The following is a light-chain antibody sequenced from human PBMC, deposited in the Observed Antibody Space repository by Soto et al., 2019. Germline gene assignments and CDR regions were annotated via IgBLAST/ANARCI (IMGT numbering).Light chain of an antibody. Sequence: ETVLTQSPGTLSLSPGERATLSCRASQTIRSNYLAWYRQTPGQAPRLLIYDASNRATGIADRFSGSGSGTNFTIIISTLEPEDIALYYCQQYGSSPWTFGQGTKVEIK. CDR2: DAS. J-gene: IGKJ1*01. V-gene: IGKV3-20*01. CDR1: QTIRSNY. CDR3: QQYGSSPWT.